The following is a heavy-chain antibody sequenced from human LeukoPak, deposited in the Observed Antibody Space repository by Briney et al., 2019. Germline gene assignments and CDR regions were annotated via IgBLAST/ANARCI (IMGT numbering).Heavy chain of an antibody. J-gene: IGHJ5*02. CDR3: ARDCSSTSCYPGLDP. CDR1: GGTFSSYT. Sequence: SVKVSCKASGGTFSSYTISWVRQAPGQGLEWMGRIIPILGIANYAQKFQGRVTITADKSTSTAYMELSSLRSEDTAVYYCARDCSSTSCYPGLDPWGQGTLVTVSS. CDR2: IIPILGIA. V-gene: IGHV1-69*04. D-gene: IGHD2-2*01.